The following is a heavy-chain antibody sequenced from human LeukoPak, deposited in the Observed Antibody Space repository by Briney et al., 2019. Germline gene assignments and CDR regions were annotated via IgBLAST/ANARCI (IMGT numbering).Heavy chain of an antibody. D-gene: IGHD6-6*01. Sequence: GGSLRLSCAASGFTFSSFAISWVRQAPGKGLEWVSSISVSGDSTYYADSVKGRFTISRDDSRNTLFLQMNSLRADDTAVYYCAKRHRSGVAAPYFGYWGQGSLVTVSS. V-gene: IGHV3-23*01. CDR1: GFTFSSFA. CDR3: AKRHRSGVAAPYFGY. J-gene: IGHJ4*02. CDR2: ISVSGDST.